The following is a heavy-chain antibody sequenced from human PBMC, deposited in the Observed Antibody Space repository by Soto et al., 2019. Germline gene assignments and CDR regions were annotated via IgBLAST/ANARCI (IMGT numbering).Heavy chain of an antibody. V-gene: IGHV1-2*02. CDR3: ARRGGTILAPLP. CDR1: GYTFTGYF. Sequence: GASVKVSCKASGYTFTGYFMHWVRQAPGQGLEWMGWINPNSGATKYAQKFQGRVTLSRDTSISTAYMELSGLRSDDTAVYYCARRGGTILAPLPWGQGTLVTVYS. J-gene: IGHJ5*02. CDR2: INPNSGAT. D-gene: IGHD3-3*01.